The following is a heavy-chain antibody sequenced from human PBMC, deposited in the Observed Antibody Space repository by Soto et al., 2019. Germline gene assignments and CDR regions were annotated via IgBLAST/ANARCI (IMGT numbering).Heavy chain of an antibody. J-gene: IGHJ5*02. CDR1: GGSVCSSNW. CDR2: IYHSGST. D-gene: IGHD3-22*01. V-gene: IGHV4-4*02. CDR3: ASVGSDYDNSGYYLP. Sequence: PSETLSLTCIVSGGSVCSSNWWSWVRQPPGKGLEWIGEIYHSGSTTYNPSLKSRATISVDKSENQFSLRLKSVTAADTAVYYCASVGSDYDNSGYYLPWGPGTLVTVSS.